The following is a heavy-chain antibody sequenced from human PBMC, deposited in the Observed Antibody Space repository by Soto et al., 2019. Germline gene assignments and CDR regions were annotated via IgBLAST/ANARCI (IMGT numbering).Heavy chain of an antibody. CDR1: GFTFSSYA. V-gene: IGHV3-30-3*01. J-gene: IGHJ5*02. CDR2: ISYDGSNK. D-gene: IGHD1-26*01. Sequence: QVQLVESGGGVVQPGRSLRLSCAASGFTFSSYAMHWVRQAPGKGLEWVAVISYDGSNKYYADSVKGRFTISRDNSKNTLYLQMNSRRAEDTAVYYCARDEWELKGPDWFDPWGQGTLVTVSS. CDR3: ARDEWELKGPDWFDP.